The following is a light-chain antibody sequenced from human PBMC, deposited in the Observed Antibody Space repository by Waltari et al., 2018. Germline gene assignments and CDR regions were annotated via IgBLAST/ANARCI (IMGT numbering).Light chain of an antibody. CDR2: WAS. CDR1: QSVLYSPDNKNY. V-gene: IGKV4-1*01. J-gene: IGKJ5*01. Sequence: DIVMTQSPDFLAVSLGERATINCKSSQSVLYSPDNKNYLAWYQQKAGQPPKLLIYWASTRESGVPDRLSGSGSGTDFTLTINTLQAEDVAVYYCQQYYTSPITFGQGTRLEI. CDR3: QQYYTSPIT.